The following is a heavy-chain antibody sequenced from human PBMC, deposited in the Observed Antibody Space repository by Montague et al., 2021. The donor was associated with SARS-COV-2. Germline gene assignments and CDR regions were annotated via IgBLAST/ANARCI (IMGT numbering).Heavy chain of an antibody. CDR1: GGSISSSNYY. D-gene: IGHD3-22*01. CDR3: ARLKRYFDSSGSPSAFDF. V-gene: IGHV4-39*02. CDR2: IYYTGNT. Sequence: SETLSLTCTVSGGSISSSNYYWGWIRQPPGKGLEWIGSIYYTGNTYYNPSLKSRVTISVVTSKNHFTLKLSSVTAAETAVYYCARLKRYFDSSGSPSAFDFWGQGTKVTVSS. J-gene: IGHJ3*01.